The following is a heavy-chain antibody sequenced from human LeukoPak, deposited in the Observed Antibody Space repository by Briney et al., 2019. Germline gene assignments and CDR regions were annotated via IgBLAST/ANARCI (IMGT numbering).Heavy chain of an antibody. V-gene: IGHV1-69*13. J-gene: IGHJ3*02. CDR3: AREEREYCGGDCDDAFEI. CDR2: IIPIFGTA. Sequence: VASVKVSCKASGGTFSSYAISWVRQAPGQGLEWMGGIIPIFGTANYAQKFQGRVTITADESTSTAYMELSSLRSEDTAVYYCAREEREYCGGDCDDAFEIWGQGTMVTASS. D-gene: IGHD2-21*02. CDR1: GGTFSSYA.